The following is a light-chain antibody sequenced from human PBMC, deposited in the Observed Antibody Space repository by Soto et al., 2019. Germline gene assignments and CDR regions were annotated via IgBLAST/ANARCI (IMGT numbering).Light chain of an antibody. J-gene: IGKJ5*01. CDR3: HQSYSTPIT. V-gene: IGKV1-39*01. CDR1: QSISSY. CDR2: AAS. Sequence: DIQMTQSPSYLAASVGDRVTITCRASQSISSYLNWYQQKPGKAPKLLIYAASSLQSGVPARFSGSGSGTDFTLTISSLQPEDFVTYYCHQSYSTPITFGQGTRL.